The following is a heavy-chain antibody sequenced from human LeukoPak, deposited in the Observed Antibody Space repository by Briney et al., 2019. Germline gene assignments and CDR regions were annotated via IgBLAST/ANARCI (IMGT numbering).Heavy chain of an antibody. D-gene: IGHD3-22*01. CDR1: GGSFSGYY. CDR2: INHSGST. V-gene: IGHV4-34*01. CDR3: ARGPPTDYYDSSGFYYVFDY. J-gene: IGHJ4*02. Sequence: SETLSLTCAVYGGSFSGYYWSWIRQPPGKGLEWIGEINHSGSTNYNPSLKSRVTISVDTSKNQFSLKLSSVTAADTAVYFCARGPPTDYYDSSGFYYVFDYWGQGTLVAVSS.